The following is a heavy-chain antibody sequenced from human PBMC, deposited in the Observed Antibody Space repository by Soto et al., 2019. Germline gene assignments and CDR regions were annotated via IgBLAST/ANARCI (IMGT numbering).Heavy chain of an antibody. CDR2: IYWDDDK. CDR1: GFSLNTDGVG. CDR3: AHTVAPRISDY. V-gene: IGHV2-5*02. J-gene: IGHJ4*02. D-gene: IGHD2-15*01. Sequence: SGPTLVNPTQTLTLTWTFSGFSLNTDGVGVGWIRQPPRKALEWLVLIYWDDDKRYSPSLESRLTITKDTSKNQVVLTMTKMDIVDISTYYCAHTVAPRISDYWGQGTQVTVSS.